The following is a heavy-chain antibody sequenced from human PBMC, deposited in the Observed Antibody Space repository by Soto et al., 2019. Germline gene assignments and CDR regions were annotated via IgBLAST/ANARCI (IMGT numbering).Heavy chain of an antibody. Sequence: GGSLRLSCAASGFTFSSYGMHWVRQAPGKGLEWVAVIWYDGSNKYYAGSVKGRFTISRDNSKNTLYLQMNSLRAEDTAVYYCAKGDSIAVAPLYYWGQGTLVTVSS. V-gene: IGHV3-33*06. D-gene: IGHD6-19*01. CDR2: IWYDGSNK. CDR3: AKGDSIAVAPLYY. J-gene: IGHJ4*02. CDR1: GFTFSSYG.